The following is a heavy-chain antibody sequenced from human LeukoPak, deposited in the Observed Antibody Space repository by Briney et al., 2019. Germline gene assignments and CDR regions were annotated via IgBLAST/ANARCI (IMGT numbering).Heavy chain of an antibody. V-gene: IGHV1-69*04. CDR2: IIPIPGIA. Sequence: SVKVSCKASGGTFSSYAISWVRQAPGQGLEWMGRIIPIPGIANYAQKFQGRVTITADKSTSTAYMELSSLRSEDTAVYYCARDEYSYGPKTDYWGQGTLVTVSS. D-gene: IGHD5-18*01. CDR3: ARDEYSYGPKTDY. CDR1: GGTFSSYA. J-gene: IGHJ4*02.